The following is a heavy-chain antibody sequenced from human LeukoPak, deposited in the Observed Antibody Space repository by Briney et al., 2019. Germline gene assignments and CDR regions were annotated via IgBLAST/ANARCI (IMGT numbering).Heavy chain of an antibody. CDR1: GITFSSYS. J-gene: IGHJ4*02. CDR3: ASGSGTSPQFDY. Sequence: GGSLRLSCAASGITFSSYSMSWVRQAPGKGLEWVSSISSSSSYIYYADSVKGRFTISRDNAKNSLYLQMNSLRAEDTAVYYCASGSGTSPQFDYWGQGTLVTVSS. CDR2: ISSSSSYI. D-gene: IGHD1-1*01. V-gene: IGHV3-21*01.